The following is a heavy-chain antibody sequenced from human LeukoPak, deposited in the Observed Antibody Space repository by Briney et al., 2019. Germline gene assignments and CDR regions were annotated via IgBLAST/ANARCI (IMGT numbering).Heavy chain of an antibody. Sequence: PSETLSLTCTVSGVSISSSNSYWGWIRQPPGKGLEWVSSIDYSGGSTHYADSVMGRFTISRDNSKNTLYLQLNSLSADDTAVYYCARNSGWYGVSWGQGTLVTVSS. CDR3: ARNSGWYGVS. V-gene: IGHV3-23*01. CDR2: IDYSGGST. J-gene: IGHJ4*02. D-gene: IGHD6-19*01. CDR1: GVSISSSNSY.